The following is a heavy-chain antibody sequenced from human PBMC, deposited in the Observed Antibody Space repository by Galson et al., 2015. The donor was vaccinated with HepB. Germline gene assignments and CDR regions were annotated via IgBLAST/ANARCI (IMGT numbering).Heavy chain of an antibody. J-gene: IGHJ4*02. CDR1: GYTFASYA. Sequence: SVKVSCKASGYTFASYAMNWVRQAPGQGLEWMGWINTNTGNPTYAQGFTGRFVFSLDTSVSTAYLRICSLKAEDTAVYYCARSDETDITMVRGVIGYWGQGTLVTVSS. CDR2: INTNTGNP. D-gene: IGHD3-10*01. CDR3: ARSDETDITMVRGVIGY. V-gene: IGHV7-4-1*01.